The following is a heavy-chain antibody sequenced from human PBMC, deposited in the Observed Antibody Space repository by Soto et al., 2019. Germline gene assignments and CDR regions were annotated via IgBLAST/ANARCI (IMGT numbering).Heavy chain of an antibody. CDR3: ARSGIRYYFDY. V-gene: IGHV3-30*16. CDR1: GYTFSDYN. CDR2: ISYDGSNK. D-gene: IGHD1-20*01. J-gene: IGHJ4*02. Sequence: QVQLVQSGAEVKKPGASVKVSCKASGYTFSDYNMHWVRQAPGQGLEWVAVISYDGSNKYYADSVKGRFTISRDNSKNTLYLQMNSLRAEDTAVYYCARSGIRYYFDYWGQGTLVTVSS.